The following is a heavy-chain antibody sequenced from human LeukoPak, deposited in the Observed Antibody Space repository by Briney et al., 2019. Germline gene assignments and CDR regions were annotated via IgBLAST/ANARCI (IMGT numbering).Heavy chain of an antibody. CDR1: VGSISSSIYY. CDR3: ARRDGLKLGISAFDI. CDR2: IYYGGST. Sequence: SETLSLTCTVSVGSISSSIYYWGWIRQPPGKGLEWIGSIYYGGSTYYNPSLKSRVTISVDTSKNQFSLKLSSVTAADTAVYYCARRDGLKLGISAFDIWGQGTMVTVSS. D-gene: IGHD7-27*01. J-gene: IGHJ3*02. V-gene: IGHV4-39*01.